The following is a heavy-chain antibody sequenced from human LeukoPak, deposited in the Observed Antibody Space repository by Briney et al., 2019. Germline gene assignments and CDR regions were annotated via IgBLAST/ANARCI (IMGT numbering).Heavy chain of an antibody. CDR2: IKTDGSST. D-gene: IGHD3-16*01. Sequence: GGSLRLSCAGSGFTFSNYWMHWVRQAPGKGLMWVSRIKTDGSSTYYADSVKGRFTVSRDNAKSTLYLQMNSVRAEDTAVYYCATDWAWGGFEHWAQGALVTVSS. J-gene: IGHJ4*02. CDR3: ATDWAWGGFEH. CDR1: GFTFSNYW. V-gene: IGHV3-74*01.